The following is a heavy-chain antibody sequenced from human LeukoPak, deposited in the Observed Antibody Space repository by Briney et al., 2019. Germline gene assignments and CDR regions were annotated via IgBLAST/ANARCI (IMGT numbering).Heavy chain of an antibody. V-gene: IGHV4-4*07. Sequence: SETLSLTCTVSGGPISSYFWSWIRQPAGKGLEWIGRIYTSGSTNYNPSLKSRVTMSADTSKNQFSLKLRAVAAADTAVYYCARDRVESSGYYYYYGMDVWGQGTTVTVSS. D-gene: IGHD1-1*01. CDR3: ARDRVESSGYYYYYGMDV. CDR2: IYTSGST. CDR1: GGPISSYF. J-gene: IGHJ6*02.